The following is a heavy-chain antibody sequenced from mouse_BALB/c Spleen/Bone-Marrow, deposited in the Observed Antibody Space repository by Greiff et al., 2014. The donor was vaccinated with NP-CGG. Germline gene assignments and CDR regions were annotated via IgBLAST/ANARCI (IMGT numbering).Heavy chain of an antibody. CDR1: GYSITSGYS. D-gene: IGHD4-1*01. V-gene: IGHV3-1*02. J-gene: IGHJ3*01. CDR3: ARTGTWFAY. Sequence: VQLQQPGPDLVKPSQSLSLTCTVTGYSITSGYSWHWLRQFPGNKLEWMGYIHYSGSTNYNPSLKSRITITRDSSKNQFFLQLNSVTAEDAATYYCARTGTWFAYWGQGTLVTVSA. CDR2: IHYSGST.